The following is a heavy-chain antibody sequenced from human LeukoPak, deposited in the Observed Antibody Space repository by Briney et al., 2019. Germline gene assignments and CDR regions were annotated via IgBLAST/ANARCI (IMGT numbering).Heavy chain of an antibody. CDR3: ARDRGELLPHYFDY. CDR2: ISAYNGNT. D-gene: IGHD1-26*01. CDR1: GYTFTSYG. J-gene: IGHJ4*02. V-gene: IGHV1-18*01. Sequence: ASVKVSCKASGYTFTSYGISWVRQAPGQGLEWMGWISAYNGNTNYAQKLQGRVTMTTDTSTSTAYMELRSLRPDDTAVYYCARDRGELLPHYFDYWGQGTLVTVSS.